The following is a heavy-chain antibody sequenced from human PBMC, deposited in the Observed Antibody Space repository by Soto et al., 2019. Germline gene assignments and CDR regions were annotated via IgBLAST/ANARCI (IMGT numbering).Heavy chain of an antibody. Sequence: QVQLVQSGAEVKKPGASVRVSCKVSGYPRSELSIHWVRQAPGKGLEWMGGFDRSYGETIYAHNFRGRVTMTEDTSTKTAYIEVNHLTSEDTALYCAIDGTLGWFDSWGQGTLVSVSS. D-gene: IGHD1-26*01. CDR2: FDRSYGET. CDR3: AIDGTLGWFDS. CDR1: GYPRSELS. V-gene: IGHV1-24*01. J-gene: IGHJ5*01.